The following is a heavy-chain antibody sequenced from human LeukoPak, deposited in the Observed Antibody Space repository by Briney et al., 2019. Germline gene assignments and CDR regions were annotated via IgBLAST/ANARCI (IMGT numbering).Heavy chain of an antibody. CDR3: ARDSEDFWSGYYFDY. J-gene: IGHJ4*02. Sequence: ASVKVSCKASGYTFTSYDMHWVRQAPGQRLEWMGWINAGHGNTKYSQKFQGRVTITRDTSASTAYMELSSLRSEDTAVYYCARDSEDFWSGYYFDYWGQGTLVTVSS. D-gene: IGHD3-3*01. V-gene: IGHV1-3*01. CDR2: INAGHGNT. CDR1: GYTFTSYD.